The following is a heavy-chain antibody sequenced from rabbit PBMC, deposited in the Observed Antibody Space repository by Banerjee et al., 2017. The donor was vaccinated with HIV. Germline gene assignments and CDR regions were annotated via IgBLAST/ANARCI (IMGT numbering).Heavy chain of an antibody. CDR3: ARDLAGVIGWNFDL. CDR2: IYADSGGST. D-gene: IGHD4-1*01. J-gene: IGHJ4*01. Sequence: QEQLVESGGGLVQPEGSLTLTCTASGFSFSSVHDMCWVRQAPGKGLEWIGCIYADSGGSTYYASWARGRFTISKTSSTTVTLRMTSLTAADTATYFCARDLAGVIGWNFDLWGPGTLVTVS. V-gene: IGHV1S45*01. CDR1: GFSFSSVHD.